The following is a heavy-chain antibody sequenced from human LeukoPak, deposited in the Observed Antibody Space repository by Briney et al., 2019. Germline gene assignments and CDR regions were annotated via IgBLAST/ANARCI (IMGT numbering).Heavy chain of an antibody. Sequence: SVKVSCKASGGTFSSYAISWVRQAPGQELEWMGGIIPIFGTANYAQKFQGRVTITADKSTSTAYMELSSLRSEDTAVYYCAADSGYSYGLFDYWGQGTLVTASS. V-gene: IGHV1-69*06. CDR3: AADSGYSYGLFDY. CDR1: GGTFSSYA. D-gene: IGHD5-18*01. CDR2: IIPIFGTA. J-gene: IGHJ4*02.